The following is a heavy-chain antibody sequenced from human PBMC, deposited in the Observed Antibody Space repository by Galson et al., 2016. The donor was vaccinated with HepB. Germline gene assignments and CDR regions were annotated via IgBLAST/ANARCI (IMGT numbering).Heavy chain of an antibody. D-gene: IGHD4-17*01. CDR2: ISYDGGKK. Sequence: SLRLSCAASGFDFTNFGMHWVRQAPGEGLEWVAGISYDGGKKYYADSVKGRFTISSDNSTNTLYLQMDRLRVDDTAVFYCVRDRRPHGDDGLDYWGRGTLVVVSS. CDR1: GFDFTNFG. CDR3: VRDRRPHGDDGLDY. V-gene: IGHV3-30*03. J-gene: IGHJ4*02.